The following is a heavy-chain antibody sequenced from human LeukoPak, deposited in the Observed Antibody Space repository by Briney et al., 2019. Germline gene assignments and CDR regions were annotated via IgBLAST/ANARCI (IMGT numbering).Heavy chain of an antibody. D-gene: IGHD6-6*01. Sequence: GGSLKMSGKGTGYSFTSYWIGGMRQMPGTGLEWMEIIYHGDSDTRYSPSFQGQVTSTADKSISTAYLQWSSLKASDTAMYYGASRDSSTSGDYWGQGTLVTVSS. CDR3: ASRDSSTSGDY. J-gene: IGHJ4*02. V-gene: IGHV5-51*01. CDR2: IYHGDSDT. CDR1: GYSFTSYW.